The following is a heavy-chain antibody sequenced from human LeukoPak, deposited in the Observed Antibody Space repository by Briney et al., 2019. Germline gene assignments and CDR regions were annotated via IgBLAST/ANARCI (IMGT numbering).Heavy chain of an antibody. J-gene: IGHJ3*02. CDR1: RYTFPNYD. Sequence: ASVKVSCKASRYTFPNYDINWVRQATGQGLEWMGWMNFNSGNTGYAQKFQGRVTMTRNTAISTVYMELSSLKSEDTAIYYCAKVGLGNTAIHIWGQGTMVTVSS. D-gene: IGHD5-18*01. CDR2: MNFNSGNT. V-gene: IGHV1-8*01. CDR3: AKVGLGNTAIHI.